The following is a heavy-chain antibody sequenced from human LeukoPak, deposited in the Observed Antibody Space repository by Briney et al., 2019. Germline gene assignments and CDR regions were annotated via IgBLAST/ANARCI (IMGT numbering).Heavy chain of an antibody. V-gene: IGHV1-69*05. J-gene: IGHJ4*02. Sequence: SVKVSXKASGGTFSNYAFSWVRQAPGQGLEWMGRIIPIFATANYAQNFQGRVTITTDESTSTAYMELSSLRSEDTAVCYCARGHVDIVSTIQFDYWGQGALVTVSS. D-gene: IGHD5/OR15-5a*01. CDR1: GGTFSNYA. CDR3: ARGHVDIVSTIQFDY. CDR2: IIPIFATA.